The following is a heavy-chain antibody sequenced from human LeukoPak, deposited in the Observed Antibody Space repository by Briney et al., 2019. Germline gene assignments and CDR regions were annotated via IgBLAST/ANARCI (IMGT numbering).Heavy chain of an antibody. CDR2: IYHSGST. Sequence: SETLSLTCAVSGYSISSGYYWGWIRQPPGKGLEWIGSIYHSGSTYYNPSLKSRVTISVDTSKNQFSLKLSSVTAADTAVYYCARRGRDYFDYWGQGTLVTVSS. CDR3: ARRGRDYFDY. J-gene: IGHJ4*02. V-gene: IGHV4-38-2*01. CDR1: GYSISSGYY.